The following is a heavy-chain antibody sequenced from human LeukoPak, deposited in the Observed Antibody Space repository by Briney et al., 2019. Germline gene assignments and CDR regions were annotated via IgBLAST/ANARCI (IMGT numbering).Heavy chain of an antibody. D-gene: IGHD6-19*01. CDR2: IIWNSGSI. CDR3: TKDIGSVWFFYFDC. CDR1: GFTFDDYA. Sequence: PGGSLRLSRAASGFTFDDYAMHWVRQAPGKGLEWVSGIIWNSGSIGYADSVKGRFTISRDNAKHSLYLQMNSLRPEDTALYFCTKDIGSVWFFYFDCWGQGTPVTVSS. V-gene: IGHV3-9*01. J-gene: IGHJ4*02.